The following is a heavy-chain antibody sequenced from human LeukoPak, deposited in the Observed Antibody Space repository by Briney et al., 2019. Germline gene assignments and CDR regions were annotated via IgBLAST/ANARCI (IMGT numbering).Heavy chain of an antibody. V-gene: IGHV4-59*08. CDR1: GGSISHSY. D-gene: IGHD2-21*02. CDR2: IYYSGST. J-gene: IGHJ6*03. CDR3: AGAYCGGGCYFWNNYYMDV. Sequence: SETLSLTCTVSGGSISHSYWSWIRQSPGRELEWIGYIYYSGSTNYNPSLKSRVTISLDTSKSQFSLKLSSVTAADTALFYCAGAYCGGGCYFWNNYYMDVWGKGTTVTVSS.